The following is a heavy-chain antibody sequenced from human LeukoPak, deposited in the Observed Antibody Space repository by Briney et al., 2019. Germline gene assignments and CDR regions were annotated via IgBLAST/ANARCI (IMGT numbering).Heavy chain of an antibody. CDR1: GFTFDDYA. CDR3: TKTSRSMSLAAPYGMDV. J-gene: IGHJ6*02. CDR2: ISWNRGVI. D-gene: IGHD2-15*01. V-gene: IGHV3-9*01. Sequence: GGSLRLSCTASGFTFDDYAMHWVRLVPGKGLEWVSGISWNRGVIGYAASVKGRFTISRDNAKNSLYLQMNSLRLEDTALYYCTKTSRSMSLAAPYGMDVWGQGTTVTVS.